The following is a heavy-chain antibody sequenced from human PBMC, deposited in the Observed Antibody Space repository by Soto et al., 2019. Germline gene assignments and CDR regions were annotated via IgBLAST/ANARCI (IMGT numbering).Heavy chain of an antibody. V-gene: IGHV4-59*08. J-gene: IGHJ4*02. CDR3: ASQGGASSDGHPQTDF. D-gene: IGHD1-26*01. CDR1: GGSISSYY. Sequence: QVQLQESGPGLVKPSETLSLTCTVSGGSISSYYWSWIRQPPGKGLEWIGYIYYSGSTNYNPSLKGRATLAEDTSNNQSSLKLRSVTAADTAVYYCASQGGASSDGHPQTDFWGQGTLGTVSS. CDR2: IYYSGST.